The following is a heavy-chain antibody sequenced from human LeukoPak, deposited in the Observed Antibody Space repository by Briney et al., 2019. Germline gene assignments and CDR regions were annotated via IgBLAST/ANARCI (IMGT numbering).Heavy chain of an antibody. Sequence: GGSLTLSCAASGFTFSGSAMHWVRQASGKGLELVGRIRSKANSYATAYAASVKGKFTISRDDSKITAYLQMNSLKTDDTAVYYYTSHGSDLDYWGQGTMVTVSS. V-gene: IGHV3-73*01. CDR1: GFTFSGSA. CDR2: IRSKANSYAT. J-gene: IGHJ4*02. CDR3: TSHGSDLDY.